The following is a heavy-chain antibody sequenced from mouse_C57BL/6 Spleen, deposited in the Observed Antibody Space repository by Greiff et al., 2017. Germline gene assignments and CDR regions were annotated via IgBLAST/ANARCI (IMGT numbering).Heavy chain of an antibody. CDR1: GYAFSSSW. D-gene: IGHD2-1*01. CDR2: IYPGDGDT. Sequence: VQLQQSGPELVKPGASVKISCKASGYAFSSSWMNWVKQRPGKGLEWIGRIYPGDGDTNYNGKFKGKATLTADKSSSTAYMELSSLTSEDSAVYFCARDYCGNYYAMDYWGQGTSVTVSS. V-gene: IGHV1-82*01. J-gene: IGHJ4*01. CDR3: ARDYCGNYYAMDY.